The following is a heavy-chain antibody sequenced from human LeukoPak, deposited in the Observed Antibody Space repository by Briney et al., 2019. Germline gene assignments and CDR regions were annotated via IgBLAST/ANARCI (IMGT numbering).Heavy chain of an antibody. J-gene: IGHJ4*02. V-gene: IGHV3-23*01. CDR3: AKNYANSRPFYDC. Sequence: GGSLRLSCAASGFTFSSYAMTWVRQTPEKGLEWVSAMSGDGVYTYYTDSVRGRFTSSRDNSKNTLFLQMNSLRAEDTAIYFCAKNYANSRPFYDCWGQGILVIVSS. D-gene: IGHD4-23*01. CDR2: MSGDGVYT. CDR1: GFTFSSYA.